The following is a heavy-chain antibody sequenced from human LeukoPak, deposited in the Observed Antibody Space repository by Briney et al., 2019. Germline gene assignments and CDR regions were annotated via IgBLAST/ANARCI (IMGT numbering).Heavy chain of an antibody. D-gene: IGHD3-22*01. J-gene: IGHJ4*02. CDR2: ISSSSSYI. CDR1: GFTFSSDG. Sequence: PGGSLRLSCAASGFTFSSDGMSWVRQAPGKGLEWVSSISSSSSYIYYADSVKGRFTISRDNAKNSLYLQMNSLRAEDTAVYYCARDPDYYDSSWGQGTLVTVSS. CDR3: ARDPDYYDSS. V-gene: IGHV3-21*01.